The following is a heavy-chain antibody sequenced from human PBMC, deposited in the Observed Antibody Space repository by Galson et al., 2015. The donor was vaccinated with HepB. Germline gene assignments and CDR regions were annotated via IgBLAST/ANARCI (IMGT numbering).Heavy chain of an antibody. V-gene: IGHV3-11*05. CDR2: ISSTSKYT. D-gene: IGHD5-12*01. CDR3: ARVANSGYDPWFDP. Sequence: SLRLSCAASGFTFSDYYMSWIRQAPGKGLEWVSYISSTSKYTNYADSVKGRFTISRDNAQKSLYLQMNSLRAEDTAVYYCARVANSGYDPWFDPWGQGTLVTVSS. J-gene: IGHJ5*02. CDR1: GFTFSDYY.